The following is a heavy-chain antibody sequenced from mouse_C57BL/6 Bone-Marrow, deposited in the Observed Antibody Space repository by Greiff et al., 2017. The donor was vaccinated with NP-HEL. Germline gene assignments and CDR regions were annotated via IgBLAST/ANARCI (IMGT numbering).Heavy chain of an antibody. CDR3: ARWGITTVVATGFDY. CDR2: IDPSDSYT. Sequence: QVQLQQPGAELVRPGTSVKLSCKASGYTFTSYWMHWVKQRPGQGLEWIGVIDPSDSYTNYNQKFKGKATLTVDTSSSPAYMQLSSLTSEDSAVYYCARWGITTVVATGFDYWGQGTTLTVSS. J-gene: IGHJ2*01. V-gene: IGHV1-59*01. CDR1: GYTFTSYW. D-gene: IGHD1-1*01.